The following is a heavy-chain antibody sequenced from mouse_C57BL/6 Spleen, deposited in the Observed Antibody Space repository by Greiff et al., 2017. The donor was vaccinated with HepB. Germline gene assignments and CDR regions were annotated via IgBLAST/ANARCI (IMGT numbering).Heavy chain of an antibody. CDR1: GYTFTSYW. D-gene: IGHD1-1*01. Sequence: QVQLKQPGAELVRPGTSVKLSCKASGYTFTSYWMHWVKQRPGQGLEWIGVIDPSDSYTNYNQKFKGKATLTVDTSSSTAYMQLSSLTSEDSAVYYCARRNYGSSPAWFAYWGQGTLVTVSA. CDR2: IDPSDSYT. CDR3: ARRNYGSSPAWFAY. V-gene: IGHV1-59*01. J-gene: IGHJ3*01.